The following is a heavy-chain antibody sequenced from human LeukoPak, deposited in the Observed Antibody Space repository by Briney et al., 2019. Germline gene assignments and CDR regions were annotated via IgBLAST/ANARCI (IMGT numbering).Heavy chain of an antibody. CDR2: FNSDGSST. CDR1: GFTFNSHW. J-gene: IGHJ4*02. V-gene: IGHV3-74*01. Sequence: GGSLRLSCAASGFTFNSHWMHWVRQAPGKGLVWVSRFNSDGSSTNYADSVKGRFTISRDNAKNTLYLQMNSLRAEDTAVYYFARDWDGYGAPGDYWGQGTLVTVSS. D-gene: IGHD5-24*01. CDR3: ARDWDGYGAPGDY.